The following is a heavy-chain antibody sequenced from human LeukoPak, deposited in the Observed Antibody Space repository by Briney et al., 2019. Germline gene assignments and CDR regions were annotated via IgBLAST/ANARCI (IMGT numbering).Heavy chain of an antibody. Sequence: PGGSLRLSCAASGFTLSTYYMTWVRQAPGKGLECVSVNSGGSTYYAHSVKGRFTVSIDNSKNTLYLQMNSLRAEDTAMYYCARGLGYCTSTTCLLPFDYWGQGTLVTVSS. D-gene: IGHD2-2*01. CDR1: GFTLSTYY. J-gene: IGHJ4*02. CDR3: ARGLGYCTSTTCLLPFDY. CDR2: NSGGST. V-gene: IGHV3-53*01.